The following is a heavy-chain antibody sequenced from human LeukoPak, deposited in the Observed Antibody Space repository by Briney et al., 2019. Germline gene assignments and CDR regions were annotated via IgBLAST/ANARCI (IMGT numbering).Heavy chain of an antibody. CDR1: GGSFSGYY. CDR2: INHSGST. D-gene: IGHD5-18*01. V-gene: IGHV4-34*01. J-gene: IGHJ5*02. Sequence: PSETLSLTCAVYGGSFSGYYWSWIRQPPGKGLERIGEINHSGSTNYNPSLKSRVTISVDTSKNQFSLKLSSVTAADTAVYYCARGIEDTAMVTVWFDPWGQGTLVTVSS. CDR3: ARGIEDTAMVTVWFDP.